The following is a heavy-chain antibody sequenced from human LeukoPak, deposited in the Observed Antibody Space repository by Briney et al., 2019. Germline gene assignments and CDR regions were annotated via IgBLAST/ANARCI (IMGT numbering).Heavy chain of an antibody. D-gene: IGHD6-19*01. CDR2: IVVGSGNT. Sequence: SVKVSCKASGFTFTSSAMQWVRQARGQRLEWIGWIVVGSGNTDYAQKFQERVTITRDMSTSTAYMELSSLRSEDTAVYYCAAEKYSSGWYRGNYMDVWGKGTTVTVSS. CDR1: GFTFTSSA. J-gene: IGHJ6*03. CDR3: AAEKYSSGWYRGNYMDV. V-gene: IGHV1-58*02.